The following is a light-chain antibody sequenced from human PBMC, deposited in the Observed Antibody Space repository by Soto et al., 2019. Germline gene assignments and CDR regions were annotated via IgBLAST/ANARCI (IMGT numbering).Light chain of an antibody. Sequence: QSALTQPASVSGSPGKSITISCTGTSSYVGGYNDVSWYQQHPGKDPKLMIYDVSNRPSGVSNRFSGSKSGNTASLTISGLQAEDEADYYCSSSTSSSTWVFCGGTKLTVL. CDR2: DVS. CDR3: SSSTSSSTWV. CDR1: SSYVGGYND. V-gene: IGLV2-14*01. J-gene: IGLJ3*02.